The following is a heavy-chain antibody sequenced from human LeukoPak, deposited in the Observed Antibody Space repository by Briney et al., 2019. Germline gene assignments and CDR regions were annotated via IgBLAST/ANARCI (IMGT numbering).Heavy chain of an antibody. J-gene: IGHJ4*02. CDR1: GFTVSGTH. CDR2: MYTGGTT. D-gene: IGHD3-16*01. CDR3: AKDEATSGGGLAS. V-gene: IGHV3-53*01. Sequence: PGGSLRLSCTASGFTVSGTHMSWVRQAPGKGLEWVSAMYTGGTTYYADSVQGRFTLSRDPSKSSLYLHMNILRLDDTAVYYCAKDEATSGGGLASWGQGTLVTVSS.